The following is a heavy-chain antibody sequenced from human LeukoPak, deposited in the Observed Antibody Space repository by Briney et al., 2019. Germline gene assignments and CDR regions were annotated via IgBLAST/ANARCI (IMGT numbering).Heavy chain of an antibody. Sequence: GGSLRLSCAASGFTFSSYAMSWVHQAPGKGLEWVSAISGSGGSTYYADSVKGRFTISRDNSKNTLYLQMNSLRAEDTAVYYCAKDRHSYYYDSSGYPHWGQGTLVTVSS. CDR3: AKDRHSYYYDSSGYPH. J-gene: IGHJ4*02. D-gene: IGHD3-22*01. CDR1: GFTFSSYA. CDR2: ISGSGGST. V-gene: IGHV3-23*01.